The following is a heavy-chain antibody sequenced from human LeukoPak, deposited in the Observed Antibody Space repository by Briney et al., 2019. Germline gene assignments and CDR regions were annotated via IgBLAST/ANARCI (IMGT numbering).Heavy chain of an antibody. V-gene: IGHV3-23*01. D-gene: IGHD5-12*01. CDR2: ISGSGGST. CDR3: AKDIGRQPQPGYSGYDYWSGY. CDR1: GFTFSSYA. Sequence: PGGSLRLSCAASGFTFSSYAMSWVRQAPGKGLEWVSAISGSGGSTYYADSVKGRFTISRDNSKNTLYLQMNSLRAEDTAVYYCAKDIGRQPQPGYSGYDYWSGYWGQGTLVTVSS. J-gene: IGHJ4*02.